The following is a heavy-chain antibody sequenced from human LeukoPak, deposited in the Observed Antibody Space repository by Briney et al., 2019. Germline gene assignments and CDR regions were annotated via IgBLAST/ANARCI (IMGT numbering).Heavy chain of an antibody. CDR1: GYTFTSYA. CDR2: INTNTGNP. V-gene: IGHV7-4-1*02. D-gene: IGHD6-13*01. CDR3: ARTEGSSWYEYDY. Sequence: ASVKVSCKASGYTFTSYAMNWVRQSPGQGLEWMGWINTNTGNPTYAQGFTGRFVFSLDTSVSTAYLQISSLKAANTAVYYCARTEGSSWYEYDYWGQGTLVTVSS. J-gene: IGHJ4*02.